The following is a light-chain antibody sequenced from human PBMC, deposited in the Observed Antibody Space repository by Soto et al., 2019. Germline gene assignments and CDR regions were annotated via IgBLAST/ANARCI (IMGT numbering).Light chain of an antibody. CDR1: SCDVGAYNF. CDR3: SAYTASRTYV. V-gene: IGLV2-14*03. Sequence: QSVLTQPASVSGSPGQSITISCTGTSCDVGAYNFVSWHQQHPGKAPKLMIYNVYDRPSGISYRFSGSKSGNTASLTISGLQGEDEADYYCSAYTASRTYVFGTGTKVTVL. CDR2: NVY. J-gene: IGLJ1*01.